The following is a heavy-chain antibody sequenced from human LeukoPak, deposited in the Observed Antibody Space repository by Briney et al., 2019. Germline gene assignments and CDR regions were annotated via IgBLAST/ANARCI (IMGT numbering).Heavy chain of an antibody. CDR2: IRYDGSNK. D-gene: IGHD6-19*01. J-gene: IGHJ4*02. CDR3: ARDPATVPDPLPDS. CDR1: RFSFSNYA. Sequence: GGSLRLSCVASRFSFSNYAMHWVRQAPGKALEWVTYIRYDGSNKYYADSVKGRFTISRDNSKNTLYLQMHSLRLEGTAVYYCARDPATVPDPLPDSWGQGTLVIVSS. V-gene: IGHV3-30*02.